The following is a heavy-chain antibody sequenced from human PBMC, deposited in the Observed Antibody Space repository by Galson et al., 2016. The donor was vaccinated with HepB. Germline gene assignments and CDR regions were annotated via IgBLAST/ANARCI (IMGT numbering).Heavy chain of an antibody. CDR2: ISHDGSNK. D-gene: IGHD6-13*01. J-gene: IGHJ6*02. V-gene: IGHV3-30-3*01. CDR1: GFTLSSYA. CDR3: VRGRKGAAAAGLLTYYFHYYGMDV. Sequence: SLRLSCAASGFTLSSYAMYWVRQAPGKGLEWVAVISHDGSNKYYADSVKGRFTISRDNAKNTLYLQMNSLRAEDTAVYYCVRGRKGAAAAGLLTYYFHYYGMDVWGQGTTVTVSS.